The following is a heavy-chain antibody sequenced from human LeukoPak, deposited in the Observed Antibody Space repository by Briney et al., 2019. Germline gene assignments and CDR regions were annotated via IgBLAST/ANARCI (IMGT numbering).Heavy chain of an antibody. D-gene: IGHD6-13*01. Sequence: ASLKVSCKASGYTFTSYGISWVRQAPGQGLEWMGRIIAYNGNTNYAQKLQGRVTMTTDTSTSTAYMELRSLRSDDTAVYYCARDLGPAYSSSWYAPSYYYYYGMDVWGQGTTVTVSS. J-gene: IGHJ6*02. CDR2: IIAYNGNT. CDR3: ARDLGPAYSSSWYAPSYYYYYGMDV. V-gene: IGHV1-18*01. CDR1: GYTFTSYG.